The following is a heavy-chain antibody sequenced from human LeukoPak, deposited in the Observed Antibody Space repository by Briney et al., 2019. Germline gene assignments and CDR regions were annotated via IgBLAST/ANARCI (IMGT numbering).Heavy chain of an antibody. D-gene: IGHD2-21*01. V-gene: IGHV3-11*01. CDR1: GFTFNDYY. Sequence: PGGSLRLSCAASGFTFNDYYMSWIRQAPGKGLEWVSYIRSSSSSDSTIYYADSVKGRFTISRDDAKNSLYLQMNSLRSEDTAVYYCARLAYCGGDCYEGGWFDPWGQGTLVTVSS. CDR2: IRSSSSSDSTI. CDR3: ARLAYCGGDCYEGGWFDP. J-gene: IGHJ5*02.